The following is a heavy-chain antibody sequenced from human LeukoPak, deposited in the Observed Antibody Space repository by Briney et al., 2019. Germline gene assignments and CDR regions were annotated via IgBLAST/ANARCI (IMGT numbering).Heavy chain of an antibody. D-gene: IGHD3-22*01. J-gene: IGHJ6*02. CDR3: ARELFYYDSSGYYYGTDSYYYGMDV. V-gene: IGHV1-2*02. Sequence: ASVKVSCKASGYTFTGYYMHRVRQAPGQGLEWMGWINPNSGGTNYAQKFQGRVTMTRDTSISTAYMELSRLRSDDTAVYYCARELFYYDSSGYYYGTDSYYYGMDVWGQGTTVTVSS. CDR2: INPNSGGT. CDR1: GYTFTGYY.